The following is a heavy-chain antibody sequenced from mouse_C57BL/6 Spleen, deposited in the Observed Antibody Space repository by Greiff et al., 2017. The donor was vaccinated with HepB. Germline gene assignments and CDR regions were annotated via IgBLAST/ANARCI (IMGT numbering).Heavy chain of an antibody. CDR1: GYTFTSYG. CDR2: IYPRCGNT. D-gene: IGHD3-2*02. CDR3: ARKDSSGSAWFAY. V-gene: IGHV1-81*01. Sequence: QVQLQQSGAELARPGASVKLSCKASGYTFTSYGISWVKQRTGQGLEWIGEIYPRCGNTYYNEKFKGKATLTADKSSSTAYMELRSLTSEDSAVYFCARKDSSGSAWFAYWGQGTLVTVSA. J-gene: IGHJ3*01.